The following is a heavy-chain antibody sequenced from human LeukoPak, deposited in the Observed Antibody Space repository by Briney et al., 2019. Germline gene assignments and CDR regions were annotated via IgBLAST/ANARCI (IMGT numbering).Heavy chain of an antibody. V-gene: IGHV1-18*01. CDR3: ARAGRLRYFDWLLSRPTHTKLYNWFDP. CDR1: GYTFTSYG. J-gene: IGHJ5*02. CDR2: ISAYNSNT. Sequence: ASVKVSCKASGYTFTSYGISWVRQAPGQGLEWMGWISAYNSNTDYAQKLQGRVTMTTDTSTSTAYMELRSLRSDDTAVYYCARAGRLRYFDWLLSRPTHTKLYNWFDPWGQGTLVTVSS. D-gene: IGHD3-9*01.